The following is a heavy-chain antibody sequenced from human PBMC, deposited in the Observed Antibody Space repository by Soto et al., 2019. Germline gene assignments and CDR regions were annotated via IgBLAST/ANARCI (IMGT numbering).Heavy chain of an antibody. V-gene: IGHV3-23*01. CDR3: AKGDLLWDPFDF. J-gene: IGHJ4*02. CDR2: ITASGYSA. CDR1: GLAFSNYA. D-gene: IGHD2-21*01. Sequence: EAQLLESGGGLVQPGGSLRLSCAASGLAFSNYAMTWVSQAPGQGLEWVSIITASGYSAYYGGAVKGRFTTSRDNSRSTLYLQMNGRRADDTAVYYCAKGDLLWDPFDFWGQGTLVTVSS.